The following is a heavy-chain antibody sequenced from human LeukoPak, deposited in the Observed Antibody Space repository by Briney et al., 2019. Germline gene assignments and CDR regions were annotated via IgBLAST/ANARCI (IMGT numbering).Heavy chain of an antibody. CDR3: ARKSYRAPFDY. D-gene: IGHD1-26*01. J-gene: IGHJ4*02. V-gene: IGHV4-34*01. CDR2: INHSGST. CDR1: GGSFSGYY. Sequence: KPSETLSLTCAVYGGSFSGYYWSWIRQPPGKGLEWIGEINHSGSTNYNPSLKSRVTISVDTSKNQFSLKLSSVTAADTAVYYCARKSYRAPFDYWGQGTLVTVSS.